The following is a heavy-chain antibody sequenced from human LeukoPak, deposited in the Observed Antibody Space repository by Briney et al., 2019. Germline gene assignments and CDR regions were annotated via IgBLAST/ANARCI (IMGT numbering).Heavy chain of an antibody. CDR2: IRSKAYGGTT. V-gene: IGHV3-49*03. Sequence: GRSLRLSCTASGFTFGDYAMSWFRQAPGKGLEWVGFIRSKAYGGTTEYAASVKGRFTISRDDSKSIAYLQMNSLKTEDTAVYYCTSSITMARGVIGLHLYWGQGTLVTVSS. D-gene: IGHD3-10*01. CDR1: GFTFGDYA. J-gene: IGHJ4*02. CDR3: TSSITMARGVIGLHLY.